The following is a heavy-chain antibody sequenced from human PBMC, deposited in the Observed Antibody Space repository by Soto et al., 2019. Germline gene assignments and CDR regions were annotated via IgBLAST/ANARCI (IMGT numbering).Heavy chain of an antibody. CDR1: GFTFDDYT. CDR2: ISWDGGST. CDR3: AKDISRSYGMDV. J-gene: IGHJ6*02. Sequence: GGSLRFSCAASGFTFDDYTMHWVRQAPGKGLEWVSLISWDGGSTYYADSVKGRFTISRDNSKNSLYLQMNSLRTEDTALYYCAKDISRSYGMDVWGQGTTVTVSS. V-gene: IGHV3-43*01.